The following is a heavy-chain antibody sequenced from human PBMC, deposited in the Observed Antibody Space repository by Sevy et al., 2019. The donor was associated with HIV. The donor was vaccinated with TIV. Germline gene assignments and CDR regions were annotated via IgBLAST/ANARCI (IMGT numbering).Heavy chain of an antibody. V-gene: IGHV3-74*01. D-gene: IGHD5-12*01. Sequence: GGSLRLSCAASGFTFSSYWMHWVRQAPGKGLVWVARIKNDGSSTRYADFVKGRFTISRDNAKNTLCLQMNSLRAGDMGAYYCTRVPGDGYNSPSFDYWGRGTLVTVSS. CDR3: TRVPGDGYNSPSFDY. CDR1: GFTFSSYW. CDR2: IKNDGSST. J-gene: IGHJ4*02.